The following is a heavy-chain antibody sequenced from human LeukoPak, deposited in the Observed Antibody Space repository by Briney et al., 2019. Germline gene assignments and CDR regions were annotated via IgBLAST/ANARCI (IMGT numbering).Heavy chain of an antibody. D-gene: IGHD3-22*01. CDR1: GFTFSRLA. CDR3: AKDHESDGYPCLDH. Sequence: GGSLRLSCAASGFTFSRLAMTWVRQAPGKGLEWVSTISASGPYYADAVRGRFTISRDNSRNTLSLQMDSLRAEDTAVYYCAKDHESDGYPCLDHWGLGTLVTVSS. CDR2: ISASGP. J-gene: IGHJ4*02. V-gene: IGHV3-23*01.